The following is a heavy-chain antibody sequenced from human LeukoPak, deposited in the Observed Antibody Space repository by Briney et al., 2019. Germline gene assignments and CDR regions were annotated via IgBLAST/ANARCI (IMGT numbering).Heavy chain of an antibody. CDR2: ISGSGGST. Sequence: GGSLRLSCAASGFTFSSYGMSWVRQAPGKGLEWVSAISGSGGSTYYADSVKGRFTISRDNAKNTMYLQMNSLGVEDTAVYYCAKDQAGAWGQGTRVTVSS. CDR1: GFTFSSYG. J-gene: IGHJ5*02. CDR3: AKDQAGA. V-gene: IGHV3-23*01. D-gene: IGHD1-26*01.